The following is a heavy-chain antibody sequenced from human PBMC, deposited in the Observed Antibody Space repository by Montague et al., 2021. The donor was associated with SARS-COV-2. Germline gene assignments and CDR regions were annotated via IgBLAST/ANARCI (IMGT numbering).Heavy chain of an antibody. D-gene: IGHD6-13*01. CDR2: IWYDGSNE. CDR3: AKSAYSSSWYSDY. J-gene: IGHJ4*02. V-gene: IGHV3-30-3*02. CDR1: GFPFSSFA. Sequence: SRRLSCAASGFPFSSFAMHWVRQVPGQGLGWVAVIWYDGSNEYYADSVKGRFTISRDNSKNTVYLQINGLRLEDTAVYYCAKSAYSSSWYSDYWGQGTPVTVSS.